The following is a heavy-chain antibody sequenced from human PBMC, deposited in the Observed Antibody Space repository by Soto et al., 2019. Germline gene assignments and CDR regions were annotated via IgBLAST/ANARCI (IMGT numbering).Heavy chain of an antibody. CDR2: ISASGATT. J-gene: IGHJ4*02. Sequence: GGSLRLSCAASGFSFSSYAMSWVRQGPGKEVEWVSTISASGATTYYADSVKGRFTISRDNSKNTLDLRMNSLRAEDTAVYYCAKDEDWGQGTLVTVSS. V-gene: IGHV3-23*01. CDR3: AKDED. CDR1: GFSFSSYA.